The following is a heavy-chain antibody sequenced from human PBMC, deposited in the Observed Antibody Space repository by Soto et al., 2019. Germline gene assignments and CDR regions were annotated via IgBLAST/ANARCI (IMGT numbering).Heavy chain of an antibody. V-gene: IGHV1-3*01. CDR2: INAGNGNT. CDR3: ARGHSSSWFRFDY. Sequence: QIQLVQSGAEVKKPGASVKVSCKASGYTFTSYAMHWVRQAPGQRLEWMGWINAGNGNTKYSQKFQGRVTITRDTSASTAYMELSSLRSEDTAVYYCARGHSSSWFRFDYWGQGTLVTVSS. J-gene: IGHJ4*02. CDR1: GYTFTSYA. D-gene: IGHD6-13*01.